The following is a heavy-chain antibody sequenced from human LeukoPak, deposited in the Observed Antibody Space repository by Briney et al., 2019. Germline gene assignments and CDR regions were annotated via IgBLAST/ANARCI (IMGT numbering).Heavy chain of an antibody. CDR2: IAGRSDSI. D-gene: IGHD3-10*01. J-gene: IGHJ4*02. CDR3: VREPGYYFDY. Sequence: PGGSLRLSCGASRLTLSTYAMNWVRQAPGKGLEWVSHIAGRSDSIYYADSVKGRFTISRDNSKNTLYLQMNSLRAEDTAVYYCVREPGYYFDYWGQGTLVTVSS. V-gene: IGHV3-48*01. CDR1: RLTLSTYA.